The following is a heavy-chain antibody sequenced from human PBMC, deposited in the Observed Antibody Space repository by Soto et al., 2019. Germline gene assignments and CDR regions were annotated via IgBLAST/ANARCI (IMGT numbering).Heavy chain of an antibody. D-gene: IGHD5-12*01. J-gene: IGHJ4*02. Sequence: PGESLKISCKGSGYSFSSYWIGWVRQMPGKGLEWMGIIYPGNADTRYSPSFQGQVTISADKSISTAYLQWSSLKASDTAIYYCARHNNPSDGYNSRRLDYWGQGTLVTVPS. CDR2: IYPGNADT. V-gene: IGHV5-51*01. CDR3: ARHNNPSDGYNSRRLDY. CDR1: GYSFSSYW.